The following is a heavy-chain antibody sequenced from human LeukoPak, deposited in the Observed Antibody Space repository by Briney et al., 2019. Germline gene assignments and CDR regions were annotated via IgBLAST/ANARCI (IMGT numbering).Heavy chain of an antibody. J-gene: IGHJ5*02. D-gene: IGHD6-6*01. CDR1: GFTFSSYSMN. Sequence: GSLRLSCAASGFTFSSYSMNWVRQSPGEGLDWIGSIYYTGDTYYNPSLKSRVTISVDTSKNQFSLRLNSVTAADTAFYFCVRHLGGSSDFGPWGQGTLVSVSS. V-gene: IGHV4-39*01. CDR2: IYYTGDT. CDR3: VRHLGGSSDFGP.